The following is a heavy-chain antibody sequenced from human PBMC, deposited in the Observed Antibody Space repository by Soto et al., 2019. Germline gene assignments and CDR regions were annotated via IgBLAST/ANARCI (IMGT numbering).Heavy chain of an antibody. Sequence: EVQLVESGGGLIQPGGSLRLSCAASGFTVSSDYMNWLRQAPGKGLEWVSVIYPGGSTYYADSVKGRFTFSRDNSKNTLSLQMNSRRAEDTALYYCARAYGGNPALFDPWGKGTLVTVSS. V-gene: IGHV3-53*01. D-gene: IGHD4-17*01. CDR2: IYPGGST. CDR3: ARAYGGNPALFDP. J-gene: IGHJ5*02. CDR1: GFTVSSDY.